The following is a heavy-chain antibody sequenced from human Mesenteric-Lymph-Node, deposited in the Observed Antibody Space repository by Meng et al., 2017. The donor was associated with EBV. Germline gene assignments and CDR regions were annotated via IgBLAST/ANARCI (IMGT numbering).Heavy chain of an antibody. D-gene: IGHD6-13*01. CDR2: VFSSGST. J-gene: IGHJ1*01. Sequence: QVQLQESGPGLVKPSGTLSLTCAVSGASISSSNWWTWVRQPPGKGLEWIGYVFSSGSTNYNPSLKSRVTLSLDTSKSQFSLKLSSVTAADTAVYYCASSSRIRVTQYYFHQWGQGTLVNVSS. CDR1: GASISSSNW. V-gene: IGHV4-4*02. CDR3: ASSSRIRVTQYYFHQ.